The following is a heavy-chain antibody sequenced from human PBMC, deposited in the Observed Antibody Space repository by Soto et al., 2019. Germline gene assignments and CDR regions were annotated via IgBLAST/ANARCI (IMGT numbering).Heavy chain of an antibody. J-gene: IGHJ5*02. Sequence: SETLSLTCTVSGGSISSGAYYWSWIRQHPGKGLEWIGYIYYSGSTYYNPSLKSRVTISVDTSKNQFSLKLSSVTAADTAVYYCARFELDAAYNLFDPWGQGTLVTVSS. CDR2: IYYSGST. CDR3: ARFELDAAYNLFDP. V-gene: IGHV4-31*03. D-gene: IGHD1-7*01. CDR1: GGSISSGAYY.